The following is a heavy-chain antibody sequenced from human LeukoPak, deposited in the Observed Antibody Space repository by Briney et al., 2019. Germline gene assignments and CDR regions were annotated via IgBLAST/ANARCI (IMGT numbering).Heavy chain of an antibody. D-gene: IGHD5-12*01. CDR2: IYPGDSDT. J-gene: IGHJ4*02. CDR3: ARHSGYDFFQFDY. Sequence: GESLKISCKGSGYRFTSYWIGWVRQMPGKGLEWMGIIYPGDSDTRYSPSFEGQVTISADKSISTAYLQWSSLKASDSAMYYCARHSGYDFFQFDYWGQGTLVTVSS. V-gene: IGHV5-51*01. CDR1: GYRFTSYW.